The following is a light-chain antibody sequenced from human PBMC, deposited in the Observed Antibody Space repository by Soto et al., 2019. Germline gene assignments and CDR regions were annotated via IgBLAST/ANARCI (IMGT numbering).Light chain of an antibody. J-gene: IGKJ4*01. CDR1: QSVSNSY. CDR2: GIS. CDR3: QQRSNWPPVT. Sequence: ESVLTQSPGTLSLSPGERATLSCRASQSVSNSYFAWYQQKPGQAPRLLIYGISSRATGIPDRFSGSGSGTDFTLTISRLEPEDFAVYYCQQRSNWPPVTFGGGTKVEIK. V-gene: IGKV3D-20*02.